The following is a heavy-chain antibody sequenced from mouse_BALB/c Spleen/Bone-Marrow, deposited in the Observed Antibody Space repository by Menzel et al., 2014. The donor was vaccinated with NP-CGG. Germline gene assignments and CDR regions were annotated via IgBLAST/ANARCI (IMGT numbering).Heavy chain of an antibody. J-gene: IGHJ2*01. D-gene: IGHD4-1*01. V-gene: IGHV1-63*02. CDR2: IYPGGGYT. Sequence: QVQLQQSGAELVRPGTSVKISCKASGYTFTNYWLGWVKKRPGQGLEGIGDIYPGGGYTNYNEKFKGKATLTADTSSSTAYMQLSSLTSEDSAVCFCARRGTGVDYWGQGTTLTVSS. CDR3: ARRGTGVDY. CDR1: GYTFTNYW.